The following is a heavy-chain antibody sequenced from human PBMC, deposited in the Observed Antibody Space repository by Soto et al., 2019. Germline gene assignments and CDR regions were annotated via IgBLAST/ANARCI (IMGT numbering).Heavy chain of an antibody. V-gene: IGHV3-23*01. CDR2: ISGSGGTT. CDR3: AKGALSSGWY. J-gene: IGHJ4*02. Sequence: VQLLESGGGLVQPGGSLRLSCAASGFTSSDYAMSWVRQAPGKGLEWVSTISGSGGTTYYADSVQGRFTISRDNSKNTLYLQMNSLRAEDTAVYYCAKGALSSGWYWGQGTLVTVSS. D-gene: IGHD6-19*01. CDR1: GFTSSDYA.